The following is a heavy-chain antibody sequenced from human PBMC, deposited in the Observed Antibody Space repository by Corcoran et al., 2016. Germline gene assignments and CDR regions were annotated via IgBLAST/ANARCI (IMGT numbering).Heavy chain of an antibody. CDR2: INPNSGGT. J-gene: IGHJ6*02. CDR1: GYTFTGYY. V-gene: IGHV1-2*02. Sequence: QVQLVQSGAEGKKPGASVKVSCKASGYTFTGYYMHWVGQAPGQGLEWMGWINPNSGGTNYAQKFQGRVTMTRDTSISPAYMELSRLRSDYTAVYYCAGVNTMFRGVIILGGMDVWGQGTTVTVSS. D-gene: IGHD3-10*01. CDR3: AGVNTMFRGVIILGGMDV.